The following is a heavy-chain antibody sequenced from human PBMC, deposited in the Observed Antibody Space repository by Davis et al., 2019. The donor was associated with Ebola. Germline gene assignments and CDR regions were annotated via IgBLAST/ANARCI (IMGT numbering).Heavy chain of an antibody. Sequence: GESLKISCAATGFTFSTYSMSWVRQAPGKGLEWVSYISSSSSTIYYADSVKGRFTISRDNAKNSLYLQMNSLRAEDTAVYYCAKLSTVTYFDYWGQGTLVTVSS. J-gene: IGHJ4*02. CDR2: ISSSSSTI. CDR1: GFTFSTYS. D-gene: IGHD4-11*01. CDR3: AKLSTVTYFDY. V-gene: IGHV3-48*01.